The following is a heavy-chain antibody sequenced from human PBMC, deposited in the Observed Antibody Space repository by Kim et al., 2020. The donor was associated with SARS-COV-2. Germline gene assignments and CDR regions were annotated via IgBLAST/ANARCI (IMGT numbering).Heavy chain of an antibody. CDR3: AKLGYSSSWTTLNYYGMDV. Sequence: GRFTIARDNSKNTLYLQMNSLRAEDTAVYYCAKLGYSSSWTTLNYYGMDVWGQGTTVTVSS. V-gene: IGHV3-30*02. D-gene: IGHD6-13*01. J-gene: IGHJ6*02.